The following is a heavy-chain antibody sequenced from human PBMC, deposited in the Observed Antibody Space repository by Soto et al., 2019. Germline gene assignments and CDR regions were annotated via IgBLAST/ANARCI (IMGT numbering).Heavy chain of an antibody. J-gene: IGHJ4*02. CDR1: GFTFSSYS. CDR3: AREGGAAADAFDY. Sequence: EVQLVESGGGLVKPGGSLRLSCAASGFTFSSYSMNWVRQAPGKGLEWVSSISSSSYIYYADSVKGRFTISRDNAKNSLYLQMNSLRAEDTAVYYCAREGGAAADAFDYWGQGTLVTVSS. CDR2: ISSSSYI. V-gene: IGHV3-21*01. D-gene: IGHD6-13*01.